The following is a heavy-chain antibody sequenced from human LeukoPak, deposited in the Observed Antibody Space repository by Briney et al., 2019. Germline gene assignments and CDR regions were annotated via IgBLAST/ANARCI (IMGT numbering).Heavy chain of an antibody. CDR1: GFTFSSYA. CDR3: AKGATMVRGVTSRYYYYMDV. Sequence: SGGSLRLSCAASGFTFSSYAMSWVRQAPGKGLEWVSAISGSGGSTYYADSVKGRFTISRDNSKNTLYLQMNSLRAEDTAVYYCAKGATMVRGVTSRYYYYMDVWGKGTTVTVSS. J-gene: IGHJ6*03. D-gene: IGHD3-10*01. CDR2: ISGSGGST. V-gene: IGHV3-23*01.